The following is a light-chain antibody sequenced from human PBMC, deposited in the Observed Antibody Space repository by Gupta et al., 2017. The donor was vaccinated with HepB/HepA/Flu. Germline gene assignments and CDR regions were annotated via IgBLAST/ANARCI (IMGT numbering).Light chain of an antibody. Sequence: DIVMTQSPDSLAVPLGERATINCKSSQSVLYSSNNKNYLAWYRQKPGQPPKLLIYWASTRESGVPDRFSGSGSGTDFTLTISSLQTEDVAVYYCQQYYSTPFTFGPGTKVDIK. CDR1: QSVLYSSNNKNY. CDR2: WAS. CDR3: QQYYSTPFT. J-gene: IGKJ3*01. V-gene: IGKV4-1*01.